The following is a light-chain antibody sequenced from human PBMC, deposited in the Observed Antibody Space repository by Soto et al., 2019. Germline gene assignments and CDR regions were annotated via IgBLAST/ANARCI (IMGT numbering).Light chain of an antibody. V-gene: IGKV3-20*01. CDR2: GAS. Sequence: EIVLTQSPGTLSLSPGERATLSCRASQSVSSAYLVWYQQKPGQAPRLLIYGASSRATGIPDRFSGSGSGTDFTLTISSLQAEDVAVYYCQQYYSTPPITFGQGTRLEIK. CDR3: QQYYSTPPIT. CDR1: QSVSSAY. J-gene: IGKJ5*01.